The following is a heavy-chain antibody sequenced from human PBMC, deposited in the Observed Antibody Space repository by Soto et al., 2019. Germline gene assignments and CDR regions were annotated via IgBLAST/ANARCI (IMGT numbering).Heavy chain of an antibody. CDR3: VISFGFGELLDPQTYGMDV. CDR1: GYSFTSYW. CDR2: IDPSDSYT. Sequence: PGESLKISCKGSGYSFTSYWISWVRQMLGKGLEWMGRIDPSDSYTNYSPSFQGHVTISADKSISTAYLQWSSLKASDTAMYYCVISFGFGELLDPQTYGMDVWGQGTTVTVS. V-gene: IGHV5-10-1*01. J-gene: IGHJ6*02. D-gene: IGHD3-10*01.